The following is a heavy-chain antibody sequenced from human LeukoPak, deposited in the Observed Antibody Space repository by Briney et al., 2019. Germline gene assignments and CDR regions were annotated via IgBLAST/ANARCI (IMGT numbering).Heavy chain of an antibody. CDR2: ISGSGGST. CDR3: AREGIAAAGTFDY. CDR1: GFTFSSYW. D-gene: IGHD6-13*01. V-gene: IGHV3-23*01. Sequence: GGSLRLSCAASGFTFSSYWMNWARQAPGKGLEWVSAISGSGGSTYYADSVKGRFTISRDNSKNTLYLQMNSLRAEDTAVNYCAREGIAAAGTFDYWGQGTLVTVSS. J-gene: IGHJ4*02.